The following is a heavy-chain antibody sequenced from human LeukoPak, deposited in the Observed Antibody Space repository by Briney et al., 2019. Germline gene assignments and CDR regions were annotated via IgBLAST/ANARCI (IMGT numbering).Heavy chain of an antibody. V-gene: IGHV1-8*01. Sequence: ASVKVSCKASGYTLTSYDINWVRQATGQGLEWMGWMNPNSGRTGYAQNFQGRITITRNTSISTAYMELSSLRSEDTAVYYCATVGGSYGYWGQGTLVTVSS. D-gene: IGHD1-26*01. CDR2: MNPNSGRT. J-gene: IGHJ4*02. CDR1: GYTLTSYD. CDR3: ATVGGSYGY.